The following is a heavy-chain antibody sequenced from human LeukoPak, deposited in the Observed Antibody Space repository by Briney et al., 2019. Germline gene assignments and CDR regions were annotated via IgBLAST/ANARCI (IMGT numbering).Heavy chain of an antibody. CDR2: AYYRSKWYN. CDR1: GDSVSSNSAA. J-gene: IGHJ6*02. V-gene: IGHV6-1*01. D-gene: IGHD5-12*01. CDR3: AREREDGYDWDYYYGMDV. Sequence: SQTLSLTCAISGDSVSSNSAAWNWIRQSPSRGLEWLGRAYYRSKWYNDYAVSVKSRITINPDTSKNQFSLQLNSVTPEDTAVYYCAREREDGYDWDYYYGMDVWGQGTTVTVSS.